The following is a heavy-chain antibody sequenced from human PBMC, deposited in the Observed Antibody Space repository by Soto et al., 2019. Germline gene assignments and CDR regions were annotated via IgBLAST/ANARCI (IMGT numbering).Heavy chain of an antibody. CDR1: GGSISSGGYY. CDR2: IYYSGST. J-gene: IGHJ4*02. D-gene: IGHD2-21*01. V-gene: IGHV4-31*03. CDR3: ARAQRVRGCYFDY. Sequence: TSETLSLTCTVSGGSISSGGYYWSWIRQHPGKGLEWIGYIYYSGSTYYNPSLKSRVTISVDTSKNQFSLKLSSVTAADTAVYYCARAQRVRGCYFDYLGQGNLVTVSS.